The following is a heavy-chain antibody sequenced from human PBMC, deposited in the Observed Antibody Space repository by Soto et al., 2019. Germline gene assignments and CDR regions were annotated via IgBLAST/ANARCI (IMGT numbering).Heavy chain of an antibody. V-gene: IGHV3-15*01. CDR3: TTERCTGTNCYVKNAFDS. CDR2: IKTKTDGGTT. Sequence: GGSLRLSCAASGFTFNDAWMTWVRQAPGKGLEWVGRIKTKTDGGTTDYAAPVKGRFTISRDDSKNTVYLQMNSLKIEDTGVYYCTTERCTGTNCYVKNAFDSWGQGTVVTVSS. J-gene: IGHJ3*02. CDR1: GFTFNDAW. D-gene: IGHD2-2*01.